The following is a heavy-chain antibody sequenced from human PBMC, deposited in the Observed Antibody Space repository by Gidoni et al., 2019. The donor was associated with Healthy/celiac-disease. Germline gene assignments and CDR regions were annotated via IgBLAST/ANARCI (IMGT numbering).Heavy chain of an antibody. CDR3: AKEEISSGWMYYFDY. CDR2: ISYDGSNK. V-gene: IGHV3-30*18. Sequence: QVQLVESGGGVVQPGRSLRLSCAASGFTFSSYGMHWVRQAPGKGLEWVAVISYDGSNKYYADSVKGRFTISRDNSKNTLYLQMNSLRAEDTAVYYCAKEEISSGWMYYFDYWGQGTLVTVSS. CDR1: GFTFSSYG. D-gene: IGHD6-19*01. J-gene: IGHJ4*02.